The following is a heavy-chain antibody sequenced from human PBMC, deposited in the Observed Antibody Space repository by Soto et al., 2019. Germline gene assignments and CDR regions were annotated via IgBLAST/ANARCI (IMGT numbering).Heavy chain of an antibody. Sequence: QVQLQESGPGLVKPSETLSLTCTVSGGSISSYYWSWIRQPPGKGLEWIGYIYYSGSTNYNPSLKSRVTISVDTSKNQFSLKLSSVTAADTAVYYCARSLAEVFDWLLPVYYYMDVWGKGTTVTVSS. CDR1: GGSISSYY. CDR3: ARSLAEVFDWLLPVYYYMDV. D-gene: IGHD3-9*01. V-gene: IGHV4-59*01. CDR2: IYYSGST. J-gene: IGHJ6*03.